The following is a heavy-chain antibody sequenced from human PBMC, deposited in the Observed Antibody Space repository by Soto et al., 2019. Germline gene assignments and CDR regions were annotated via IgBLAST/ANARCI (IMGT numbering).Heavy chain of an antibody. CDR1: GFSLSKYW. Sequence: EVQLVESGGASVQPGGSLRLSCAASGFSLSKYWMHWVRQAPGKGLEWVSRVNGDGSSTTYVDSVSGRFIISRDNAKNTVFLQMSSLRADETARYYCARGGSTDFYGLLDLWGQGTQVIVSS. J-gene: IGHJ5*02. D-gene: IGHD3-16*01. CDR2: VNGDGSST. CDR3: ARGGSTDFYGLLDL. V-gene: IGHV3-74*01.